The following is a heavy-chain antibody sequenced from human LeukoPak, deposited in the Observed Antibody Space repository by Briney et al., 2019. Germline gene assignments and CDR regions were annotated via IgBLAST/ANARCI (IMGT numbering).Heavy chain of an antibody. V-gene: IGHV1-46*01. Sequence: GASVKVSCKASGYTFTSYGISWVRQAPGQGLEWMGIINPSGGSTSYAQKFQGRVTMTRDTSTSTVYMELSSLRSEDTAVYYCARGRPRIAAAGSSSFDPWGQGTLVTVSS. D-gene: IGHD6-13*01. CDR2: INPSGGST. J-gene: IGHJ5*02. CDR1: GYTFTSYG. CDR3: ARGRPRIAAAGSSSFDP.